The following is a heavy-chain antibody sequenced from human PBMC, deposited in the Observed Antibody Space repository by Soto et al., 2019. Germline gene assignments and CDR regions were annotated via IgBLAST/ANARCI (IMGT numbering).Heavy chain of an antibody. D-gene: IGHD3-22*01. CDR1: GGLFSSYA. CDR3: ERGGSGYVWFSDF. CDR2: IIPVYSTA. J-gene: IGHJ4*02. Sequence: QEQLVQSGAEVKKPGSSVKVSCKASGGLFSSYAISWVRQAPGQGLERMGGIIPVYSTAYYAQKFQGRVTITVDESKNTAPLELRSLRFEDTGMYYCERGGSGYVWFSDFCGQGSLVTVS. V-gene: IGHV1-69*01.